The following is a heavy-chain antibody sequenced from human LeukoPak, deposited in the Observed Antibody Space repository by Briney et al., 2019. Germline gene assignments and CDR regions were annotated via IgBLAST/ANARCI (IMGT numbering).Heavy chain of an antibody. Sequence: GGSLRLSCAASGFTFSNAWMSWVREAPGKGLEWGGRIKSKTDGGTTDYAAPVKGRFTISRDDSKNTLYLQMNSLKTEDTAVYYCTTGQGGTTPTYYYYGMDVWGQGTTVTVSS. V-gene: IGHV3-15*01. CDR2: IKSKTDGGTT. J-gene: IGHJ6*02. D-gene: IGHD1-7*01. CDR1: GFTFSNAW. CDR3: TTGQGGTTPTYYYYGMDV.